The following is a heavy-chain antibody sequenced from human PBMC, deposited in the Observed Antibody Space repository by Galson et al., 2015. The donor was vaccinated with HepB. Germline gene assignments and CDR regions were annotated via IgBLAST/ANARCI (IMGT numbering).Heavy chain of an antibody. CDR3: ASRGRRSGSRRMWAIEDF. Sequence: SLRLSCAASGFTVSSNYMSWVRQAPGKGLEWVSVIYSGGSTYYADSVKGRFTISRDNSKNTLYLQMNSLRAEDTAVYYCASRGRRSGSRRMWAIEDFWGQGTLVPVSS. CDR2: IYSGGST. J-gene: IGHJ4*02. D-gene: IGHD3-10*01. CDR1: GFTVSSNY. V-gene: IGHV3-53*01.